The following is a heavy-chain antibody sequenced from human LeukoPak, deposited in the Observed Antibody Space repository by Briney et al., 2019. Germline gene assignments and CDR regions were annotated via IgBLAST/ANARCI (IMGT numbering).Heavy chain of an antibody. Sequence: SETLSLTCTVSGGSISSGGYYWTWIRQPPGKGLEWIGHISYSGSPYHNPSLKSRLTISMDTSKNQFSLNLSSVTAADTAVYYCARVSSNRYSYGRFDYWGQGTLVTVSS. CDR2: ISYSGSP. V-gene: IGHV4-30-4*01. CDR1: GGSISSGGYY. J-gene: IGHJ4*02. D-gene: IGHD5-18*01. CDR3: ARVSSNRYSYGRFDY.